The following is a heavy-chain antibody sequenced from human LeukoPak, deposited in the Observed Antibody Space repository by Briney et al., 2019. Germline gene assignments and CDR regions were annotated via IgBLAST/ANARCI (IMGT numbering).Heavy chain of an antibody. CDR1: GFTFTGHN. Sequence: GGSLRLSCAASGFTFTGHNMNWVRRAPGKGLEWVSCVSISSGTIYYADSVKGRFSISRDNAKSSLDLQMNSLRAEDTAVYYCARAMTTFGGVRNYFDSWGQGTLVTVSS. CDR2: VSISSGTI. CDR3: ARAMTTFGGVRNYFDS. V-gene: IGHV3-48*04. D-gene: IGHD3-16*01. J-gene: IGHJ4*02.